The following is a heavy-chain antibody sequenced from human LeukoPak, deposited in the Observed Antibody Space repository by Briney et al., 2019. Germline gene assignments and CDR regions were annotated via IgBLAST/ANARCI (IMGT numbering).Heavy chain of an antibody. V-gene: IGHV3-30-3*01. CDR3: ATGSQIREADY. CDR2: ISYDGSNK. Sequence: GGSLRLSCAVSGFTFSSYAMHWVRQAPGKGLEWVAVISYDGSNKYYADSVKGRFTISRDNAKNSLYLQMNSLRAEDTAVYYCATGSQIREADYWGQGTLVTVSS. J-gene: IGHJ4*02. CDR1: GFTFSSYA. D-gene: IGHD3-10*01.